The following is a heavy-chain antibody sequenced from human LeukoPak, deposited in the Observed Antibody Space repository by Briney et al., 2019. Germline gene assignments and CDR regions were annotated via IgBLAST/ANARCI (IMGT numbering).Heavy chain of an antibody. V-gene: IGHV1-2*02. CDR1: GYTFTGYY. CDR2: INPNSGGT. D-gene: IGHD2-2*01. J-gene: IGHJ5*02. Sequence: ASVKVSCKASGYTFTGYYMHWVRQAPGQGLEWMGWINPNSGGTNYAQKFQGRVTMTRNTSISTAYMELSRLRSDDTAVYYCARGVVVVPAAKTGTWFDPWGQGTLVTVSS. CDR3: ARGVVVVPAAKTGTWFDP.